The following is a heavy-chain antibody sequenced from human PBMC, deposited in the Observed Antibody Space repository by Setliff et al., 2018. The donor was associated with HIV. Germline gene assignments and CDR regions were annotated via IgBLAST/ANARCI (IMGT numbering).Heavy chain of an antibody. J-gene: IGHJ4*02. CDR2: IYKAGKT. V-gene: IGHV3-53*01. D-gene: IGHD5-18*01. CDR1: GFRVTDTY. Sequence: GGSLRLSCEASGFRVTDTYMAWVRQAPGKGLEWVTLIYKAGKTYYADFVKGRFTIARDDTKNTVSLQMTNLEPGDTAMYYCAKGGYGGAYYVAGYWGQGTKVTVAS. CDR3: AKGGYGGAYYVAGY.